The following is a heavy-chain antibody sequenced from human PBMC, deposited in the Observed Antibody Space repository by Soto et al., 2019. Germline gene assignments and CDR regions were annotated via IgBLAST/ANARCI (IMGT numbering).Heavy chain of an antibody. CDR1: GYTFTSYD. CDR2: MNPNSGNT. CDR3: ARASYYDFWSGYYHNWFDP. D-gene: IGHD3-3*01. Sequence: ALVKVSCKASGYTFTSYDINWVRQATGQGLEWMGWMNPNSGNTGYAQKFQGRVTMTRNTSISTAYMELSSLRSEDTAVYYCARASYYDFWSGYYHNWFDPWGQGTLVTVSS. J-gene: IGHJ5*02. V-gene: IGHV1-8*01.